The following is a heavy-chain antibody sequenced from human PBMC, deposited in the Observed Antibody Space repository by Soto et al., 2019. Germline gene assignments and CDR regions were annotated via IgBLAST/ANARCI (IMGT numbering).Heavy chain of an antibody. D-gene: IGHD6-6*01. CDR1: GFTFSSYA. CDR2: ISGSGGST. Sequence: GGSLRLSCAASGFTFSSYAMSWVRQAPGKGLEWVSAISGSGGSTYYADSVKGRFTISRDNSKNTLYLQMNSLRAEDTAVYYCAKGVIAARPTYYYYYGMDAWGQGTTVTVSS. J-gene: IGHJ6*02. V-gene: IGHV3-23*01. CDR3: AKGVIAARPTYYYYYGMDA.